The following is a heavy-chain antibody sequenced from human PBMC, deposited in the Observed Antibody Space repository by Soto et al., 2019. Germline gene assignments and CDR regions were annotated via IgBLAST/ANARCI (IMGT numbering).Heavy chain of an antibody. V-gene: IGHV4-61*01. Sequence: SETLSLTCTVSGGSVSSVSYYWSWIRQPPGKGLEWIGYIHYSGSTNYNPSLKSRVTISVDTSKNQFSLKLSSVTAADTAVYYCARDPVYYYDRSGYIYWGQGTLVTVSS. CDR1: GGSVSSVSYY. CDR2: IHYSGST. J-gene: IGHJ4*02. D-gene: IGHD3-22*01. CDR3: ARDPVYYYDRSGYIY.